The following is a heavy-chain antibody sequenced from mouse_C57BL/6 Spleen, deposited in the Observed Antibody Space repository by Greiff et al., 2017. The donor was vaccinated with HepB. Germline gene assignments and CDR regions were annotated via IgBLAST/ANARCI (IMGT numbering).Heavy chain of an antibody. V-gene: IGHV1-59*01. CDR2: IDPSDSYT. CDR3: ASRGDDDGFAY. Sequence: QVQLQQPGAELVRPGTSVKLSCKASGYTFTSYWMHWVKQRPGQGLEWIGVIDPSDSYTNYNQKFKGKATLTVDTSSSTAYMQLRSLTSEDSAVYYCASRGDDDGFAYWGQGTLVTVSA. J-gene: IGHJ3*01. CDR1: GYTFTSYW. D-gene: IGHD2-4*01.